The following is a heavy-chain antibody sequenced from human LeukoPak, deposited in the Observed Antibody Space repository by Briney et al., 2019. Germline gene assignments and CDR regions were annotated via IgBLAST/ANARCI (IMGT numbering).Heavy chain of an antibody. CDR2: IIPIFGTA. D-gene: IGHD3-22*01. J-gene: IGHJ3*02. CDR3: ARAEYYYDSSGYYFYAFDI. Sequence: GASVKVSCKASGGTFSSYAISWVRQAPGQGLEWMGGIIPIFGTANYAQKFQGRVTITADESTSTAYMELSSLRSEDTAVYYCARAEYYYDSSGYYFYAFDIWGQGTMVTVSS. V-gene: IGHV1-69*13. CDR1: GGTFSSYA.